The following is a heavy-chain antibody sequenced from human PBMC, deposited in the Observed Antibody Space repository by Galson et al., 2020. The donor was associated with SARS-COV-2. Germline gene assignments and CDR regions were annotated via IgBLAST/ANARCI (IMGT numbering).Heavy chain of an antibody. V-gene: IGHV4-39*07. J-gene: IGHJ5*02. Sequence: SETLSLTCTVSGGSISSSSYYWGWIRQPPGKGLEWIGRIYYSGSTYYNPSLKSRVTISVDTSKNQFSLKLSSVTAADTAVYYCARFHYYDSSGYYSRVGFDPWGQGTLVTVSS. CDR1: GGSISSSSYY. D-gene: IGHD3-22*01. CDR3: ARFHYYDSSGYYSRVGFDP. CDR2: IYYSGST.